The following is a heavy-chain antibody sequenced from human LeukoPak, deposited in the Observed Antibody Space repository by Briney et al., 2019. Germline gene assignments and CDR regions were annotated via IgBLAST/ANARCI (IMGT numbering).Heavy chain of an antibody. CDR3: ARNEWYCSGGSCSYYYYHGMDV. CDR1: GFSFSSYA. J-gene: IGHJ6*02. Sequence: GGSLRLSCAASGFSFSSYAMHWVRQAPGKGLEWVAVISYDGSNKYYADSVKGRFTISRDNSKNTLYLQMNSLRAEDTAVYYCARNEWYCSGGSCSYYYYHGMDVWGQGTTVTVSS. V-gene: IGHV3-30-3*01. D-gene: IGHD2-15*01. CDR2: ISYDGSNK.